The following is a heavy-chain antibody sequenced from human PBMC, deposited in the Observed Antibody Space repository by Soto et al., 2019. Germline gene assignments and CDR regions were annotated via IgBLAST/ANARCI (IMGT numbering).Heavy chain of an antibody. D-gene: IGHD1-26*01. J-gene: IGHJ4*02. V-gene: IGHV4-30-2*01. CDR2: IYHSGST. CDR1: GGSISSGGYS. Sequence: SETLSLTCAVSGGSISSGGYSWSCIRQAPGKGLEWIGYIYHSGSTYYNPSLKSRVTISVDRSKNQFSLKLSSVTAADTAVYYCVIIRGRPGPLDYWGQGTLVTVFS. CDR3: VIIRGRPGPLDY.